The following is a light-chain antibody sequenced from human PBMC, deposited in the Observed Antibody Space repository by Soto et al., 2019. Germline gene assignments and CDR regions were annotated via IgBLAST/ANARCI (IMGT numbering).Light chain of an antibody. J-gene: IGKJ5*01. V-gene: IGKV3-15*01. CDR3: QQYNSWPLT. CDR1: QSVSND. Sequence: EVVMTQSPTLSVSPGEGATLSCRASQSVSNDLAWYQQKPGQAPRLLIYGASTRATGIPARFSGSGSGTEFTLTMSSLLSEDFAVYYCQQYNSWPLTFGLGTRLEI. CDR2: GAS.